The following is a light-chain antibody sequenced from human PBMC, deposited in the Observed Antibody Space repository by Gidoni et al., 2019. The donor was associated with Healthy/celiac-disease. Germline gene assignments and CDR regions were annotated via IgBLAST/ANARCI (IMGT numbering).Light chain of an antibody. J-gene: IGLJ1*01. V-gene: IGLV2-14*01. CDR3: SSYTSSSTPFV. CDR1: SSDVGGYNY. CDR2: EVS. Sequence: QSALPQPASVSGSPGQSITISCTGTSSDVGGYNYVSWYQHHPGKAPNLMIYEVSNRPSGVSNRFSGSKSGNTASLTISGPQAEDEADYYCSSYTSSSTPFVFGTGTKVTVL.